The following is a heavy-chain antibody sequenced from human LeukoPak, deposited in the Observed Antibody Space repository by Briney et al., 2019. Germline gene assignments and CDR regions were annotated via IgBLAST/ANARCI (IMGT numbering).Heavy chain of an antibody. D-gene: IGHD4-17*01. CDR2: ISGSGGST. J-gene: IGHJ4*02. CDR3: AKGQRFYGEYYFDY. Sequence: GGSLRLSCAASGFTFSSYGMSWVRQAPGKGLEWVSAISGSGGSTYYADSVKGRFTISRDKSKNTLYLQMNSLRAEDTAVYYCAKGQRFYGEYYFDYWGQGTLVTVSS. CDR1: GFTFSSYG. V-gene: IGHV3-23*01.